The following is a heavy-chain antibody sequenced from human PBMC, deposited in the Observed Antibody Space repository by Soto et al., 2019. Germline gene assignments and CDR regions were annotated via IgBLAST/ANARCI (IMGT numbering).Heavy chain of an antibody. J-gene: IGHJ3*02. CDR3: TTDQVPALYSSGWRGAFDI. Sequence: EVQLVESGGGLVEPGGSLRLFCAASGFTFSNAWMNWVRQAPGKGLVWVSRIKSKTDGGTADYPAPVKGRFTISRDDSKNTLYLQMNSLKTEDTAVYYCTTDQVPALYSSGWRGAFDIWGQGTMVTVSS. D-gene: IGHD6-19*01. V-gene: IGHV3-15*07. CDR2: IKSKTDGGTA. CDR1: GFTFSNAW.